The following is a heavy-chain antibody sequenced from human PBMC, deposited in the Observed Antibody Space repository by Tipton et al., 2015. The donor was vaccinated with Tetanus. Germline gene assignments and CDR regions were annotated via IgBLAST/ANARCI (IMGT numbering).Heavy chain of an antibody. CDR3: ARGDYYGSGTYDV. V-gene: IGHV4-30-4*01. CDR2: MHSFGGS. D-gene: IGHD3-10*01. CDR1: GGSISSPDHY. Sequence: TLSLTCTVSGGSISSPDHYWTWIRQPPGKALEWIRNMHSFGGSYSNPSLESRVTISLDTTKKQVSLKLSSVTAADTAVYYCARGDYYGSGTYDVWGQGTTVTVPS. J-gene: IGHJ6*02.